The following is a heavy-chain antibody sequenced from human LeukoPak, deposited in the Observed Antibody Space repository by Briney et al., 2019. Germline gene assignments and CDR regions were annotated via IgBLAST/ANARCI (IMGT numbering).Heavy chain of an antibody. CDR1: GFTFSSYA. CDR2: ISGSGGST. J-gene: IGHJ2*01. D-gene: IGHD6-19*01. CDR3: AKDRIAVAGFYWYFDL. Sequence: PGGSLRLSCAASGFTFSSYAMSWVRQAPGKGLEWVSAISGSGGSTYYADSVKGRFTIFRDNSKNTLYLQMNSLRAEDTAVYYCAKDRIAVAGFYWYFDLWGRGTLVTVSS. V-gene: IGHV3-23*01.